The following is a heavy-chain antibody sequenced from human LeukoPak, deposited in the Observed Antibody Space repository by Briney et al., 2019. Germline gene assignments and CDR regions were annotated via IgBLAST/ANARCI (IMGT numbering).Heavy chain of an antibody. V-gene: IGHV1-69*13. J-gene: IGHJ4*02. CDR1: GGTFSSYA. CDR2: IIPIFGAA. D-gene: IGHD2-2*03. CDR3: ARVGIVVVPAAPEGDY. Sequence: ASVKVSCKASGGTFSSYAISWVRQAPGQGLEWMGGIIPIFGAANYAQKFQGRVTITADESTSTAYMELRSLRSDDTAVYYCARVGIVVVPAAPEGDYWGQGTLVTVSS.